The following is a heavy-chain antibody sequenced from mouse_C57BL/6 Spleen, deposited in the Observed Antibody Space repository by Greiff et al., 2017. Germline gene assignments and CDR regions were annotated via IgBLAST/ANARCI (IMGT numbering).Heavy chain of an antibody. D-gene: IGHD2-4*01. J-gene: IGHJ4*01. V-gene: IGHV1-55*01. CDR1: GYTFTSYW. Sequence: QVQLQQPGAELVKPGASVKMSCTASGYTFTSYWITWVKQRPGQGLEWIGDIYPGSGSTNYNEKFKSKATLTVDTSSSTAYMQLSSLTSADSAVYYCARYPIYYDYDGWAMDYWGQGTSDTVSS. CDR3: ARYPIYYDYDGWAMDY. CDR2: IYPGSGST.